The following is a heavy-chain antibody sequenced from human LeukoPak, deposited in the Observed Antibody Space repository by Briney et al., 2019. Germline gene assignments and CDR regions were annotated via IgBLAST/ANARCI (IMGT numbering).Heavy chain of an antibody. Sequence: PSETLSLTCTVSGGSISSYYWSWIRQPPGKGLEWIGYIYYSGSTNYNPSLKSRVTISVDTSKNQLSLKLSSVTAADTAVYYCARAPYCSGGSCYPANYYFDYWGQGTLVTVSS. CDR3: ARAPYCSGGSCYPANYYFDY. CDR2: IYYSGST. V-gene: IGHV4-59*01. CDR1: GGSISSYY. D-gene: IGHD2-15*01. J-gene: IGHJ4*02.